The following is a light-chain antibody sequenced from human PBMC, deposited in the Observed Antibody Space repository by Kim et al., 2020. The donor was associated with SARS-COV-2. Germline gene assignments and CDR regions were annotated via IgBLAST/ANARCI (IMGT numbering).Light chain of an antibody. V-gene: IGLV4-69*01. CDR1: TGHNNYA. CDR3: KTWGSGIAV. J-gene: IGLJ2*01. Sequence: ASVKLTCTLSTGHNNYAIAWLQQQPGKGPRYLMRLYSDGRHTKGDGIPDRFSGSTSGSEYSLTISSLQSEDEADYYCKTWGSGIAVFGGGTQLTVL. CDR2: LYSDGRH.